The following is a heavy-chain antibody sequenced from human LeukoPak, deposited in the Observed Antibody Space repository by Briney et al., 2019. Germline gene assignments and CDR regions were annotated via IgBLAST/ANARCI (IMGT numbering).Heavy chain of an antibody. Sequence: ASVKVSCKASGYTFTSYFMHWVRQAPGQGLAWMGIINPSGGSTSYAQRSQARVTMTRDTSTSTVYMELSSLRSEDTAVYYCARVNSGNYVDYWGQGTLVTVSS. V-gene: IGHV1-46*01. CDR3: ARVNSGNYVDY. CDR1: GYTFTSYF. CDR2: INPSGGST. D-gene: IGHD1-26*01. J-gene: IGHJ4*02.